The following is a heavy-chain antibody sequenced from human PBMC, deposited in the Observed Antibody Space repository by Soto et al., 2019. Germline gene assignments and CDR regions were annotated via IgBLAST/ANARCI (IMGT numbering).Heavy chain of an antibody. V-gene: IGHV4-34*01. J-gene: IGHJ4*02. CDR3: ARHYGSGVDY. CDR2: INHSGST. D-gene: IGHD3-10*01. Sequence: SETLSLTCAVYGGSFSGYYWSWIRQPPGKGLEWIGEINHSGSTNYNPSLKSRVTISVDTSKNQFSLKLSPVTAADTAVYYCARHYGSGVDYWGQGTLVTVSS. CDR1: GGSFSGYY.